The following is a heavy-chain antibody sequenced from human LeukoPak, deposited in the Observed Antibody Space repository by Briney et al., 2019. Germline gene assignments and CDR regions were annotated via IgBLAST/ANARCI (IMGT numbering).Heavy chain of an antibody. CDR1: GDSVSSNSAT. CDR2: TDYRSKWYY. J-gene: IGHJ4*02. Sequence: SQTLSLTCVISGDSVSSNSATWCWIRQSPSRGLEWLGMTDYRSKWYYDYAVSLKSRITISPDTSKNQFSLQLNSVTPEDTAVYYCARWKDYFDYWGQGTLVTVSA. CDR3: ARWKDYFDY. D-gene: IGHD1-1*01. V-gene: IGHV6-1*01.